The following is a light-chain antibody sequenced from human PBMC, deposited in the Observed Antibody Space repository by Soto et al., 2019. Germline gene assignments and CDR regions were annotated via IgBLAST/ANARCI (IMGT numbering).Light chain of an antibody. CDR3: QRYNNAPWT. CDR1: QAISNY. J-gene: IGKJ1*01. Sequence: DIQVTQSPSSLSASIGDRDTITCRASQAISNYLAWYQQKPGKGPTLLIYAASTLQSGVPSRFSGSGSGTEFTLTISSLQPDDVSTYYCQRYNNAPWTFGQGTKVEIK. CDR2: AAS. V-gene: IGKV1-27*01.